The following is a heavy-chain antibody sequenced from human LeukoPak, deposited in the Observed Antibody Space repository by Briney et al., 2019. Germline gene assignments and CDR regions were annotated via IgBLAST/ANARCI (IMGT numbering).Heavy chain of an antibody. CDR2: IYYSGST. D-gene: IGHD3-16*02. V-gene: IGHV4-39*07. CDR1: GGSISSSSYY. CDR3: ARDFRGVWGSYRFDY. Sequence: PSETLSLTCTVSGGSISSSSYYWGWIRQPPGKGLEWIGSIYYSGSTYYNPSLKSRVTISVDTSKNQFSLKLSSVTAADTAVYYCARDFRGVWGSYRFDYWGQGTLVTVSS. J-gene: IGHJ4*02.